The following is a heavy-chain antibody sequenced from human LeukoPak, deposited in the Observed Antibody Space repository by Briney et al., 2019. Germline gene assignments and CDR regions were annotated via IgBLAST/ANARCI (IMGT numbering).Heavy chain of an antibody. J-gene: IGHJ4*02. CDR3: ARDLYPRDY. D-gene: IGHD3-16*02. Sequence: GGSLRLSCAASGFTVSSGYMNWVRQAPGKGLEWVSTIYSGGDTFYTDSVKGRFTISRDNSKNMLYLQMNSLRVEDTAVYYCARDLYPRDYWGQGTLVTVSS. CDR2: IYSGGDT. V-gene: IGHV3-66*01. CDR1: GFTVSSGY.